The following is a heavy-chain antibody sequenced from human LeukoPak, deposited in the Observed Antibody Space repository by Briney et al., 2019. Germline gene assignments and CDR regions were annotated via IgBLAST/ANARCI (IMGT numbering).Heavy chain of an antibody. Sequence: PGESLRLSCAASGFTFNTFGMRWVRQAPGQGLEWVAAIWFDGSVKHYSDAVKGRFTISRDNSLNTLYLQMNSLRVEDTAIYYCAKDTAVQFLEPAFWGQGTLVTVSS. CDR2: IWFDGSVK. V-gene: IGHV3-33*06. CDR3: AKDTAVQFLEPAF. J-gene: IGHJ4*02. CDR1: GFTFNTFG. D-gene: IGHD3-3*01.